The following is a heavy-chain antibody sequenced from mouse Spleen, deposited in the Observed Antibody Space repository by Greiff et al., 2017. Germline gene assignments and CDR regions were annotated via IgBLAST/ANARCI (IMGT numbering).Heavy chain of an antibody. CDR3: ASRFTLNAMDY. Sequence: QVQLQQPGAELVMPGASVKLSCKASGYTFTSYWMHWVKQRPGHGLEWIGEIDPSDSYTNYNQKFKGKATLTVDKSSSTAYMQLSSLTSEDSAVYYCASRFTLNAMDYWGQGTSVTVSS. J-gene: IGHJ4*01. CDR2: IDPSDSYT. CDR1: GYTFTSYW. V-gene: IGHV1-69*01.